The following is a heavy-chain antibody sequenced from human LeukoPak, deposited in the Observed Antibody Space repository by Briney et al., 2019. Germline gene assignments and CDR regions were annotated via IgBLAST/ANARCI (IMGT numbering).Heavy chain of an antibody. CDR1: GGTFSSYA. CDR2: IIPIFGTA. J-gene: IGHJ4*02. V-gene: IGHV1-69*13. CDR3: VVEPLRGMDY. Sequence: GASVKVSCKASGGTFSSYAISWVRQAPGQGLEWMGGIIPIFGTANYAQKFQGRVTITADESTSTAYMELSSLRSEDTAVYYCVVEPLRGMDYWGQGTLVTVSS. D-gene: IGHD2-2*01.